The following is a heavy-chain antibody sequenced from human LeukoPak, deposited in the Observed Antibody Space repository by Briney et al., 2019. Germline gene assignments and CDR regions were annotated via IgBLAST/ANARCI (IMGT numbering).Heavy chain of an antibody. CDR3: ACSSWIGTPDY. D-gene: IGHD6-13*01. V-gene: IGHV4-59*12. Sequence: SETLSLTCTVSGASISSYYWSWIRQPPGKGLEWIGYIYYSGSTNYNPSLKSRVTVSVDTSKNQFSLKLSSVTAADTAVYYCACSSWIGTPDYWGQGTLVTVSS. CDR2: IYYSGST. J-gene: IGHJ4*02. CDR1: GASISSYY.